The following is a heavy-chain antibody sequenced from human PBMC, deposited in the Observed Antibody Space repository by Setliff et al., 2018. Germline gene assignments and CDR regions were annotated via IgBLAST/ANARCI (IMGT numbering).Heavy chain of an antibody. V-gene: IGHV3-48*03. D-gene: IGHD6-19*01. CDR1: GFTFSSYE. CDR3: ARDVRASSGWRDGNWFDP. J-gene: IGHJ5*02. Sequence: GGSLRLSCAASGFTFSSYEMNWVRQAPGKGLEWVSYISSSGSTGYADSVKGRFTISRDNAKNSLYLQMNSLRAEDTAIYYCARDVRASSGWRDGNWFDPWGQGTLVTVSS. CDR2: ISSSGST.